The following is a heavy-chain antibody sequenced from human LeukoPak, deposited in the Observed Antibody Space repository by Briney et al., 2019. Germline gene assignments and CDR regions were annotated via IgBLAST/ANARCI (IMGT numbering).Heavy chain of an antibody. Sequence: PGGSLRLSCAASGFTFSSYAMSWVRQAPGKGLEWVSAISGSGGSTYYADSAKGRFTISRDNSKNTLYLQMNSLRAEDTAVYYCAKSFWSGYYYYYGMDVWGQGTTVTVSS. D-gene: IGHD3-3*01. CDR3: AKSFWSGYYYYYGMDV. CDR2: ISGSGGST. V-gene: IGHV3-23*01. J-gene: IGHJ6*02. CDR1: GFTFSSYA.